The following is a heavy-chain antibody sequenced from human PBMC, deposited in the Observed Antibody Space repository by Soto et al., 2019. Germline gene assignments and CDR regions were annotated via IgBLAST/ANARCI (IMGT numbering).Heavy chain of an antibody. CDR3: AVFWSGYVPPRYYYGMDV. D-gene: IGHD3-3*01. CDR1: GYTLTELS. CDR2: FDPEDGET. J-gene: IGHJ6*02. Sequence: ASVKVSGKVSGYTLTELSMHWVRQAPGKGLEWMGGFDPEDGETIYAQKFQGRVTMTEDTSTDTAYMELSSLRSEDTAVYYCAVFWSGYVPPRYYYGMDVWGQGTTVTVSS. V-gene: IGHV1-24*01.